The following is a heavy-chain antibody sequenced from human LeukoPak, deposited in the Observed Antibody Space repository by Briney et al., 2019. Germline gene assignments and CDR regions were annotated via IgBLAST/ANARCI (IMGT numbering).Heavy chain of an antibody. CDR3: ARDLRNYDFWSGYST. V-gene: IGHV4-31*03. J-gene: IGHJ5*02. CDR2: IYYSGST. CDR1: GGSISSGGYS. D-gene: IGHD3-3*01. Sequence: PSETLSLTCTVSGGSISSGGYSWSWIRQHPGKGLEWIGYIYYSGSTYYNPSLKSRVTISVDTSKNQFSLKLSSVTAADTAVYYCARDLRNYDFWSGYSTWGQGTLVTVPS.